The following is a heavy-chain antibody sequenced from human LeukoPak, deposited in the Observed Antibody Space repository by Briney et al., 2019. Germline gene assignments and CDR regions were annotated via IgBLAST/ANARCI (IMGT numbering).Heavy chain of an antibody. CDR3: ARDWAVGPAAIDAFDI. V-gene: IGHV4-4*07. CDR2: IYTSGGT. D-gene: IGHD2-2*02. CDR1: GGTISSYY. J-gene: IGHJ3*02. Sequence: SETLSLTCTVSGGTISSYYWSWIRQPAGKGLEWIGRIYTSGGTNYTPSLKGRVTMSVDTSKNQFSLKLSSVAAADTAVYYCARDWAVGPAAIDAFDIWGQGTMVTVSS.